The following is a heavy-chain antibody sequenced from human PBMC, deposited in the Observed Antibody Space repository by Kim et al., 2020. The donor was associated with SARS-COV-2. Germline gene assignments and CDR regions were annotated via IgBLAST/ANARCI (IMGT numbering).Heavy chain of an antibody. J-gene: IGHJ4*02. CDR2: ISYDGSNK. CDR1: GFTFSSYA. V-gene: IGHV3-30-3*01. CDR3: ARAGEDIVVVVAAARIDY. D-gene: IGHD2-15*01. Sequence: GGSLRLSCAASGFTFSSYAMHWVRQAPGKGLEWVAVISYDGSNKYYADSVKGRFTISRDNSKNTLYLQMNSLRAEDTAVYYCARAGEDIVVVVAAARIDYWGQGTLVTVSS.